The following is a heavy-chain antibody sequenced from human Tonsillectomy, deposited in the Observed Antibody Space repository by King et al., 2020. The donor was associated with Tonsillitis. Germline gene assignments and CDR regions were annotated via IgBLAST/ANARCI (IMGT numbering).Heavy chain of an antibody. V-gene: IGHV4-61*01. CDR2: ISNSGSA. J-gene: IGHJ6*02. Sequence: QLQESGPGLVKPSETLSLTCTVSGGSVSSGNYYWSWIRQPPGKGLEWIGYISNSGSANYNPSLKSRVTISVDTSKKQFSLRVRSVTAADTAVYYCARDRLPAAPVDYYYGMHVWGQGTTVTVSS. CDR3: ARDRLPAAPVDYYYGMHV. D-gene: IGHD2-2*01. CDR1: GGSVSSGNYY.